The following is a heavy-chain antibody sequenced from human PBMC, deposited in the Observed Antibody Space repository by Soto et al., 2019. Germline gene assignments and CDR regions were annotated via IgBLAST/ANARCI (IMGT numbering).Heavy chain of an antibody. CDR2: TYYRSKWYN. CDR3: ARGLMGWWYHWFDP. J-gene: IGHJ5*02. Sequence: SQTLSLTCAISGDSVSSNSAAWNWIMQSPSRGLEWLGRTYYRSKWYNDYAVSVKSRITINPDTSKNQFSLQLNSVTPEDTAVYYCARGLMGWWYHWFDPWGQGTLVTVSS. CDR1: GDSVSSNSAA. D-gene: IGHD2-15*01. V-gene: IGHV6-1*01.